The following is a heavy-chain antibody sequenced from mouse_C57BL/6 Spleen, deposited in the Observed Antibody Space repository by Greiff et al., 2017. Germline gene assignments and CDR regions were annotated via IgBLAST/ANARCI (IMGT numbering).Heavy chain of an antibody. CDR1: GFTFSNYW. Sequence: EVHLVESGGGLVQPGGSMKLSCVASGFTFSNYWMNWVRQSPEKGLEWVAQIRLKSDNYATHYAESVKGRFTISRDDSKSSVYLQMNNLRAEDTGIDYCAGGTTVVDYWYFDVWGTGTTVTVSS. J-gene: IGHJ1*03. V-gene: IGHV6-3*01. CDR3: AGGTTVVDYWYFDV. D-gene: IGHD1-1*01. CDR2: IRLKSDNYAT.